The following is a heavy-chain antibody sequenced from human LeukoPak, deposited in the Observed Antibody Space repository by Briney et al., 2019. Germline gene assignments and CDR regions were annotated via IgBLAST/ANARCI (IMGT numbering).Heavy chain of an antibody. J-gene: IGHJ4*02. CDR1: GFTFSSYA. V-gene: IGHV3-23*01. Sequence: GGSLRLSCAASGFTFSSYAMSWVRQAPGKGLEWVSAISGSGGSTYYADSVKGRFTISRDNSKDTLYLQMNSLRAEDTAVYYCAKAGPIYYDGSPVRAVYFDYWGQGTLVTVSS. D-gene: IGHD3-3*01. CDR3: AKAGPIYYDGSPVRAVYFDY. CDR2: ISGSGGST.